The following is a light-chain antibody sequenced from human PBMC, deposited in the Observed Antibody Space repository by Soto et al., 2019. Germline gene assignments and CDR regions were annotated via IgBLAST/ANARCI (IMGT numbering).Light chain of an antibody. CDR2: GAS. Sequence: EIVLTQSPGTLSLSPGERATLSCRASLSVSSTYLAWYQQKPGQAPRLLIYGASSRATGIPDRFNGSGSGTDFTLTISGLEPEDSAVYYCQQYGSSPRITFGQGTRLEIK. CDR3: QQYGSSPRIT. V-gene: IGKV3-20*01. CDR1: LSVSSTY. J-gene: IGKJ5*01.